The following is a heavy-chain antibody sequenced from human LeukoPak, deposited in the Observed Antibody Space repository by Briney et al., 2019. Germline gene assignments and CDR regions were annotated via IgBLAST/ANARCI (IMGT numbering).Heavy chain of an antibody. J-gene: IGHJ4*02. CDR2: IYHSGST. CDR3: ARGGALLRFLEWLSAPPN. V-gene: IGHV4-39*07. Sequence: SETLSLTCTVSGGSISSSSYYWGWIRQPPGKGLEWIGSIYHSGSTYYNPSLKSRVTISVDTSKNQFSLKLSSVTAADTAVYYCARGGALLRFLEWLSAPPNWGQGTLVTVSS. CDR1: GGSISSSSYY. D-gene: IGHD3-3*01.